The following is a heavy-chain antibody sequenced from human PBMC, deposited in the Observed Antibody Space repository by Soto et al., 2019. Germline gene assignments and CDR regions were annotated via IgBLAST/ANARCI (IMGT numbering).Heavy chain of an antibody. CDR2: IYYSGST. CDR1: GGSISSGGYY. D-gene: IGHD4-17*01. V-gene: IGHV4-31*03. J-gene: IGHJ2*01. CDR3: ARAGDYMRYFDL. Sequence: QVQLQESGPGLVKPSQTLSLTCTVSGGSISSGGYYWVWIRQHPGKGLEWIGYIYYSGSTYYNPFLKRRVTIPVDTSKNQYSLKLSSVTAADTAEYYCARAGDYMRYFDLWGRGTLVTVSS.